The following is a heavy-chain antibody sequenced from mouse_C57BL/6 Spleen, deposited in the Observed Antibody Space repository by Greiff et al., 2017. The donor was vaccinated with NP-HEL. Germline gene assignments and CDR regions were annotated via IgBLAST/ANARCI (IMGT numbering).Heavy chain of an antibody. J-gene: IGHJ3*01. Sequence: EVKLMESGPELVKPGASVKIPCKASGYTFTDYNMDWVKQSHGKSLEWIGDINPNNGGTIYNQKFKGKATLTVDKSSSTAYMELRSLTSEDTAVYYCARGVYSNYEFAYWGQGTLVTVSA. CDR2: INPNNGGT. CDR1: GYTFTDYN. CDR3: ARGVYSNYEFAY. V-gene: IGHV1-18*01. D-gene: IGHD2-5*01.